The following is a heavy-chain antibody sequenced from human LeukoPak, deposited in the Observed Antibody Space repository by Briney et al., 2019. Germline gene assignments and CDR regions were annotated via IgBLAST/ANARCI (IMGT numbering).Heavy chain of an antibody. CDR1: GYSISSAYY. J-gene: IGHJ5*02. CDR2: IYHSGST. Sequence: SETLSLTCTVSGYSISSAYYWGWIRQPPGKGLEWIGSIYHSGSTYYNPSLKSRVTISVDTSKNQFSLKLSSVTAADTAVYHCARGIVDDYGGNSGSGWFDPWGQGTLVTVSS. CDR3: ARGIVDDYGGNSGSGWFDP. V-gene: IGHV4-38-2*02. D-gene: IGHD4-23*01.